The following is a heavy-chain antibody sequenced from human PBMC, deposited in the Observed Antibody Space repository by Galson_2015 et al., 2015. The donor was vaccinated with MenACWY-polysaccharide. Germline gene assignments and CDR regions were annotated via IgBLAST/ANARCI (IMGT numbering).Heavy chain of an antibody. CDR2: FDPEDGET. V-gene: IGHV1-24*01. J-gene: IGHJ4*02. CDR3: ATDRADHGWGLPPYYFAY. Sequence: SVKVSCKVSGYTLTELSMHWVRQAPGKGLEWMGGFDPEDGETIYAQKFQGRVTMTEDTSTDTAYMELSSLRSEDTAVYYCATDRADHGWGLPPYYFAYWGRGTRVTVAS. D-gene: IGHD1-26*01. CDR1: GYTLTELS.